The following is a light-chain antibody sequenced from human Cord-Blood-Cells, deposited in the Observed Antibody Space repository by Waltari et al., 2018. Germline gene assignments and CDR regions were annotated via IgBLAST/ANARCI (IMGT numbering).Light chain of an antibody. CDR1: QRVNSY. CDR3: QQRSNRPPYP. CDR2: HAS. V-gene: IGKV3-11*01. J-gene: IGKJ2*01. Sequence: EIVLTQYPATLSLSPGERATLSCRAGQRVNSYLAWYQQKPGQAPRLLIYHASNRATGMPARFSGSESGTDFTLTIISLEPEDVAVYYCQQRSNRPPYPFRQGTKLES.